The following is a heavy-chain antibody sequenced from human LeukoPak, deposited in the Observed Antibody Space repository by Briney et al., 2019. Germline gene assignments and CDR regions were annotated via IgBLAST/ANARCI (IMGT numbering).Heavy chain of an antibody. CDR3: AREAVHYGSGSHDY. V-gene: IGHV4-4*07. CDR1: GGFFSGYY. Sequence: KPSETLSLTCAVYGGFFSGYYWSWIRQPAGKGLEWIGRMHSSGSTNYNPSIKSRVTMSLDTSKNQFSLKVDSVTAADTAMYYCAREAVHYGSGSHDYWGQGTLVAVSS. J-gene: IGHJ4*02. CDR2: MHSSGST. D-gene: IGHD3-10*01.